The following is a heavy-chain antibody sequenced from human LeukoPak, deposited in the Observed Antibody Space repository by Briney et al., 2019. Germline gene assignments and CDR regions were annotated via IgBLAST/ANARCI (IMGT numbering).Heavy chain of an antibody. Sequence: ASVKVSCKASGYTFTSYDINWVRQATGQGLEWMGWMNPNGGNTGYAQKFQGRVTMTRNTSISTAYMELSSLRSEDTAVYYCARGKRSSSPFYYYYYMDVWGKGTTVTISS. J-gene: IGHJ6*03. CDR1: GYTFTSYD. D-gene: IGHD6-13*01. CDR3: ARGKRSSSPFYYYYYMDV. V-gene: IGHV1-8*01. CDR2: MNPNGGNT.